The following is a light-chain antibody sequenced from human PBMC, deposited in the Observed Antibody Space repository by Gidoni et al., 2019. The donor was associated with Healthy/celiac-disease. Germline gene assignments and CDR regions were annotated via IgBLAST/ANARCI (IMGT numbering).Light chain of an antibody. CDR3: QQRSNWPLT. CDR1: QSVSSY. J-gene: IGKJ4*01. V-gene: IGKV3-11*01. CDR2: DAS. Sequence: EVVLTQSPATLSLSTGERATLSCRDSQSVSSYLAWYQQKPGQAPRLLIYDASNRATGIPARFSGSGSGTDFTLTISSLEAEDFAVYYCQQRSNWPLTFGGGTKVEIK.